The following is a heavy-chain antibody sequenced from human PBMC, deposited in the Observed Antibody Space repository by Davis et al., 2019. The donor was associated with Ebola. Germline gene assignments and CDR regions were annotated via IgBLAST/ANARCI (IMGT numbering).Heavy chain of an antibody. Sequence: ASVKVSCKASGGTFTSFAFSWVRQAPGQGLEWMGWISASYGNTNYTQNLQGRFTMTTDTSTNTAYMELRSLTSGDTAVYYCARVPKRKGMDVWGQGTTVIVSS. V-gene: IGHV1-18*04. CDR2: ISASYGNT. J-gene: IGHJ6*02. D-gene: IGHD1-1*01. CDR3: ARVPKRKGMDV. CDR1: GGTFTSFA.